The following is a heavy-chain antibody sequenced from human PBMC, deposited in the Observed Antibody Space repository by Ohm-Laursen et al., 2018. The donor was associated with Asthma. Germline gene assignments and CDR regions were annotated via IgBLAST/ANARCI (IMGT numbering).Heavy chain of an antibody. CDR1: GFTFSSYW. CDR2: IKQDGSEK. J-gene: IGHJ4*02. D-gene: IGHD6-13*01. V-gene: IGHV3-7*01. CDR3: ARLYSSTSITYFDY. Sequence: SLRLSCAASGFTFSSYWMSWVRQAPGKGLEWVANIKQDGSEKYYVDSVKGRFTISRDNAKNSLYLQMNSLRAEDTAVYYCARLYSSTSITYFDYWGQGTLVTVSS.